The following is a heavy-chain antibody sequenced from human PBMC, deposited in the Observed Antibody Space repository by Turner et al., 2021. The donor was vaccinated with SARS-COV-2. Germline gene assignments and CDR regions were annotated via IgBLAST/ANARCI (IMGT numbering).Heavy chain of an antibody. CDR2: ISGSGGTT. Sequence: EVQLLESGGGLVQPGGSLRLSCAASGFTFSSYAMSWVRQAPGKGLEWVSAISGSGGTTYYADSVKGRFTISRDNSKNTLYLQMYSLRAEDTAVYYCAKADRVMIVVVITLFDYWGQGTLVTVSS. D-gene: IGHD3-22*01. V-gene: IGHV3-23*01. CDR1: GFTFSSYA. J-gene: IGHJ4*02. CDR3: AKADRVMIVVVITLFDY.